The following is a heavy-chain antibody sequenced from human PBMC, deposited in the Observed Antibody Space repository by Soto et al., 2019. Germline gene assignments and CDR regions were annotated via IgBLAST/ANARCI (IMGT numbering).Heavy chain of an antibody. Sequence: GGSLRLSCETSGFTFRTHDMSWVRQSPGRGLEWISSISGSGGETNYADSVTGRFTISRDNSKNMVYLDMNSLRAEDTATYHFSKGEIGGRTDYRYAFDVYRQAIMVSV. J-gene: IGHJ6*01. CDR1: GFTFRTHD. CDR2: ISGSGGET. CDR3: SKGEIGGRTDYRYAFDV. V-gene: IGHV3-23*01. D-gene: IGHD3-16*01.